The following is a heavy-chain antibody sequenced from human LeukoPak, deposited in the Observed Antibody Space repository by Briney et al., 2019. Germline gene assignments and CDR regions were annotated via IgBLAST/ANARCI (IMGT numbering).Heavy chain of an antibody. CDR3: ARLGGWSFDY. J-gene: IGHJ4*02. CDR1: GFTFSDFY. V-gene: IGHV3-11*03. CDR2: ISTSGSST. Sequence: GGSLRLSCAASGFTFSDFYMTWIRQAPGKGVEWVSYISTSGSSTNYADSLKGRFTISRDNAKKSLYLQMHTLRGDDTAVYYCARLGGWSFDYWGQGTLVTVSS. D-gene: IGHD3-16*01.